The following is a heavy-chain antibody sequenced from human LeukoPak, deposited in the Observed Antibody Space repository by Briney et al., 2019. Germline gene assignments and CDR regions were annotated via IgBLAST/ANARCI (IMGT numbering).Heavy chain of an antibody. V-gene: IGHV3-33*08. J-gene: IGHJ5*02. Sequence: PGGSLRLSCAASGFTFSSYAMSWVRQAPGKGLEWAAVIWYDGSNKYYADSVKGRFTISRDNSKNTLYLQMNSLRAEDTAVYYCAREVITMVRGAAVHWFDPWGQGTLVTVSS. CDR3: AREVITMVRGAAVHWFDP. CDR2: IWYDGSNK. CDR1: GFTFSSYA. D-gene: IGHD3-10*01.